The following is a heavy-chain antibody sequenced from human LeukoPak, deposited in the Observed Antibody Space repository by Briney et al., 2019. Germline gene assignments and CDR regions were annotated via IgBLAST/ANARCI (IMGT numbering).Heavy chain of an antibody. CDR2: INPNSGGT. V-gene: IGHV1-2*02. Sequence: ASVKVSCKASGYTFTAYYMHWVRQAPGQGLEWMGWINPNSGGTNHAQKFQDRVTMTRDTSISTAYMELSGLRSDDAAVYYCAVADERIVPGTTSYYYYGMDVWGQGTTVTVSS. CDR1: GYTFTAYY. CDR3: AVADERIVPGTTSYYYYGMDV. J-gene: IGHJ6*02. D-gene: IGHD2-2*01.